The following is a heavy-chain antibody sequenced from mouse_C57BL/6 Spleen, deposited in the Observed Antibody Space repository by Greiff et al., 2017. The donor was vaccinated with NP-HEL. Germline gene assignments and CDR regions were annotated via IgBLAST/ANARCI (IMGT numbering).Heavy chain of an antibody. D-gene: IGHD1-1*01. CDR1: GFTFSDYG. Sequence: DVHLVESGGGLVKPGGSLKLSCAASGFTFSDYGMHWVRQAPEKGLEWVAYISSGSSTIYYADTVKGRFTISRDNAKNTLFLQMTSLRSEDTAMYYCARPYYYGSSYEWYFDVWGTGTTVTVSS. V-gene: IGHV5-17*01. CDR2: ISSGSSTI. J-gene: IGHJ1*03. CDR3: ARPYYYGSSYEWYFDV.